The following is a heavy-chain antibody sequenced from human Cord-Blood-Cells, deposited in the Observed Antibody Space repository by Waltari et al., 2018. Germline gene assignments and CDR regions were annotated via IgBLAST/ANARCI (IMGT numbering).Heavy chain of an antibody. CDR3: ARVLGYYDSSGYLGEEDV. Sequence: EVQLVESGGGLIQPGGSLRLSCAASGFPVSSNYMSGVRQAPGKGLEWVSVIYSGGSTYYADSVKGRFTISRDNSKNTLYLQMNSLRAEDTAVYYCARVLGYYDSSGYLGEEDVWGQGTTVTVSS. V-gene: IGHV3-53*01. CDR2: IYSGGST. CDR1: GFPVSSNY. J-gene: IGHJ6*02. D-gene: IGHD3-22*01.